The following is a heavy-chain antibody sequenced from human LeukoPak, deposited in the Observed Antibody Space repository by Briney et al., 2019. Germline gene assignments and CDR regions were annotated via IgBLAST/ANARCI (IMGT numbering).Heavy chain of an antibody. D-gene: IGHD4-17*01. CDR2: ISSGSGSSI. V-gene: IGHV3-48*03. Sequence: GGSLRLTCAASGFTFSNYQMNWVRQAPGKGLEGVSYISSGSGSSIHYAESVKARFTIFRDNSKNSLYLQMNSLRAENTALYYCAREDDNGDFIDCWSEGSLVSVS. J-gene: IGHJ4*02. CDR3: AREDDNGDFIDC. CDR1: GFTFSNYQ.